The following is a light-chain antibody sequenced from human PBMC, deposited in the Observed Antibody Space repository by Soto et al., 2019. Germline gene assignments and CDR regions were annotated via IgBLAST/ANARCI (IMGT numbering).Light chain of an antibody. CDR2: EVY. V-gene: IGLV2-8*01. Sequence: QSALTQPPSASGSPRQAVTISCTGTFNDVGGYNYVSWYQQHPGKAPKVIIYEVYKRPSGVPDRFSGSKSGKTASLTVSGLQADDEADYYCSSYVGNNNVVFGGGTKLTVL. J-gene: IGLJ3*02. CDR1: FNDVGGYNY. CDR3: SSYVGNNNVV.